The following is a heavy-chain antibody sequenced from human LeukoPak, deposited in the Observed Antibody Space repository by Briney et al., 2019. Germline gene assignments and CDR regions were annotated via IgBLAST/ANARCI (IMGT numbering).Heavy chain of an antibody. V-gene: IGHV3-53*04. Sequence: PGGSLRLSCAASGFTVSSNYMSWVRQAPGKGLEWVSVIYSGGSTYYADSVKGRFTIYRHNSKNTLYLQMNSLRAEDTAVYYCAREDSSGWGKGWFDPWGQGTLVTVSS. CDR1: GFTVSSNY. CDR2: IYSGGST. D-gene: IGHD6-19*01. CDR3: AREDSSGWGKGWFDP. J-gene: IGHJ5*02.